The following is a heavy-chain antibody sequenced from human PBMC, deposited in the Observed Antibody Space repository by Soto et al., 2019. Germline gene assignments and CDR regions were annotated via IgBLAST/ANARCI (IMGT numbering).Heavy chain of an antibody. V-gene: IGHV3-30-3*01. CDR3: ARGSSSYYYYGMDV. Sequence: QPGGSLRLSCAASGFTFSSYAMHWVRQAPGKGLEWVAVISYDGSNKYYADSVKGRFTISRDNSKNTLYLQMNSLRAEDTAVYYCARGSSSYYYYGMDVWGQGTTVTVSS. CDR2: ISYDGSNK. CDR1: GFTFSSYA. J-gene: IGHJ6*02. D-gene: IGHD6-6*01.